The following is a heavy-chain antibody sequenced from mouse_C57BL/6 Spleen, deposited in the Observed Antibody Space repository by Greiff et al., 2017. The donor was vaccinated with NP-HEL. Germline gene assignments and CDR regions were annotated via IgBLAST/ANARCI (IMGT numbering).Heavy chain of an antibody. CDR1: GFTFSDYG. J-gene: IGHJ1*03. D-gene: IGHD1-1*01. Sequence: EVMLVESGGGLVPPGGSLKLSCAVSGFTFSDYGMAWVRQAPRKGPEWVAFISNLAYSIYYAATVTGRFTISRENAKNTLYLEMSSLRSEDTAMYYCARHDGITTDWYFDVWGTGTTVTVSS. V-gene: IGHV5-15*01. CDR2: ISNLAYSI. CDR3: ARHDGITTDWYFDV.